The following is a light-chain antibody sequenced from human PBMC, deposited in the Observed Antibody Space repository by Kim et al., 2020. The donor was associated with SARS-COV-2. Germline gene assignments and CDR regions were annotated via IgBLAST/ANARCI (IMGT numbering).Light chain of an antibody. J-gene: IGKJ4*01. CDR2: GAS. CDR3: QQYGSSP. CDR1: QSVSSSY. Sequence: SLSPGEKAPLSCRASQSVSSSYLAWYQQKPGQAPRLCIYGASSRATGIPDRFSGSGSGTDFTLTISRLEPEDFAVYYCQQYGSSPFGGGTKVDIK. V-gene: IGKV3-20*01.